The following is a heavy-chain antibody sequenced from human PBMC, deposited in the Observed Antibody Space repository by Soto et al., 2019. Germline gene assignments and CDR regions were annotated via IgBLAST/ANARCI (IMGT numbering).Heavy chain of an antibody. CDR1: GFSLSTSGVG. J-gene: IGHJ5*02. D-gene: IGHD1-7*01. V-gene: IGHV2-5*01. CDR3: AHRQIIGLELRFNWFDP. CDR2: IYWNDDK. Sequence: SGPTLVKPTQTLTLTCTFSGFSLSTSGVGVGWIRQPPGKALEWLALIYWNDDKRYSPSLKSRLTITKDTSKNQVVLTMTNMDPVDTATYYCAHRQIIGLELRFNWFDPWGQGTLVTVSS.